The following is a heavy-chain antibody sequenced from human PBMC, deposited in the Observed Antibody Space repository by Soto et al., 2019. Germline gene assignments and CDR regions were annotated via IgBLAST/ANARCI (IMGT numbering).Heavy chain of an antibody. J-gene: IGHJ6*02. Sequence: AVGSLRVSWAASGFTLSSYAMSWVRQAPGKRLEWVSAISGSGGSTYYADSVKVRLTISRDNSKITLYLQMNSLRAEDTAVYYCVNRDPAMVTRHYYGMDVWGQGTTVTVSS. D-gene: IGHD5-18*01. CDR3: VNRDPAMVTRHYYGMDV. CDR2: ISGSGGST. V-gene: IGHV3-23*01. CDR1: GFTLSSYA.